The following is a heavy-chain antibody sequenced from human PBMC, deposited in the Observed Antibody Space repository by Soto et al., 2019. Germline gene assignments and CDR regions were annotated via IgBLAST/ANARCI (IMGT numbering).Heavy chain of an antibody. CDR2: ISADNGNT. J-gene: IGHJ6*02. V-gene: IGHV1-18*01. CDR1: GYTFYSHS. CDR3: ARCIQQDYYYGMDV. D-gene: IGHD5-18*01. Sequence: QAQLVQSGAEVKKPGASVKVSCKASGYTFYSHSISWVRQAPGQGRERMGRISADNGNTKYAQKLRGRVTMATATSTSTVYMQLKNLSSDDTAVYYCARCIQQDYYYGMDVWGQGTTVTVSS.